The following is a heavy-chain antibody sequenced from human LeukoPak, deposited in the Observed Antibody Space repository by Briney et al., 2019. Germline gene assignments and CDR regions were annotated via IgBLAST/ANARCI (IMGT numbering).Heavy chain of an antibody. CDR1: GFTFSSYG. Sequence: GGSLRLSCAASGFTFSSYGMHWVRQAPGKGLEWVAFIRYDGSNKYYADSVKGRFTISRDNSKKTLYLQMNSLRAEDTAVYYCARSSGWYHRGPDYYYYYMDVWGKGTTVTVS. D-gene: IGHD6-19*01. CDR2: IRYDGSNK. J-gene: IGHJ6*03. V-gene: IGHV3-30*02. CDR3: ARSSGWYHRGPDYYYYYMDV.